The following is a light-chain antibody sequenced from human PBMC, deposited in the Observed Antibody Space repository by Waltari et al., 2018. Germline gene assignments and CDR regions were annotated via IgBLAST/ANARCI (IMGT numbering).Light chain of an antibody. CDR1: SSDVGSYNL. CDR3: CSYAGSDTHVI. J-gene: IGLJ2*01. V-gene: IGLV2-23*02. Sequence: QSALTQPASVSGSPGQSITISCTGTSSDVGSYNLVSWYQQHPGKAPKVMIYEVNKRPSGLSNRFSVSKSGNTASLTISGLQADDEADYYCCSYAGSDTHVIFGGGTKLTVL. CDR2: EVN.